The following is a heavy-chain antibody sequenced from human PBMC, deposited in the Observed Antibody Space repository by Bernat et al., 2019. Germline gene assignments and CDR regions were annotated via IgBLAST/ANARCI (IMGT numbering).Heavy chain of an antibody. D-gene: IGHD2-15*01. Sequence: EVQLVESGGGLVQPGGSLRLSCAASGFTFCSYWMHWVRQAPGKGLVWVSRINSDGSSTSYADSVKGRFTISRDNAKNTLYLQMNSLRAEDTAVYYCARGVYCSGGSCYSPGFDYWGQGTLVTVSS. CDR3: ARGVYCSGGSCYSPGFDY. CDR1: GFTFCSYW. V-gene: IGHV3-74*01. J-gene: IGHJ4*02. CDR2: INSDGSST.